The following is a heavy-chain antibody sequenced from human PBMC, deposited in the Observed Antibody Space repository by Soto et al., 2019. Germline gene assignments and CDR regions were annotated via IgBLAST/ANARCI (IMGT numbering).Heavy chain of an antibody. Sequence: PGGSLRLSCAASGFPFGTYGMHWIRQAPGKGLEWVAVIGHDGDSEKYADSVNGRLTISRDNSKNTLYLRMNSLTAEDTAVYYCARDRSTVVSGQRKHHFDYWGQGALVTVSS. CDR3: ARDRSTVVSGQRKHHFDY. CDR1: GFPFGTYG. J-gene: IGHJ4*02. V-gene: IGHV3-33*01. D-gene: IGHD6-19*01. CDR2: IGHDGDSE.